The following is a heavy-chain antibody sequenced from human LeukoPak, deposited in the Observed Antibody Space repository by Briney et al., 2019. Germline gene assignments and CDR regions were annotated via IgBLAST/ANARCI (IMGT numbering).Heavy chain of an antibody. CDR1: GGSISRSGYY. CDR3: ARTGNTAVPPYFEY. Sequence: PSETLSLTCTVSGGSISRSGYYWGWIRQPPGKGLEWIGTIYYSGSTYYNPSLNSRVTMSVDTSKNQFSLKLSSVTAADTAVYYCARTGNTAVPPYFEYWGQGALVTVSS. D-gene: IGHD3-10*01. V-gene: IGHV4-39*01. J-gene: IGHJ4*02. CDR2: IYYSGST.